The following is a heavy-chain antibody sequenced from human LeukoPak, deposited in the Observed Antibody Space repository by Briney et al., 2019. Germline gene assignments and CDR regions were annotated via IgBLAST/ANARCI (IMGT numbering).Heavy chain of an antibody. Sequence: AGGSLRLSCAASGFTFSNAWMSWVRQAPGRGLEWVGRIKRKGDDGTIDYAAPVKGRLSISRDDSKNTLYLQMNSLKSEDTAVYYCTAGTGRSDFDYWGQGTLVTVSS. CDR3: TAGTGRSDFDY. V-gene: IGHV3-15*01. J-gene: IGHJ4*02. CDR2: IKRKGDDGTI. CDR1: GFTFSNAW. D-gene: IGHD3/OR15-3a*01.